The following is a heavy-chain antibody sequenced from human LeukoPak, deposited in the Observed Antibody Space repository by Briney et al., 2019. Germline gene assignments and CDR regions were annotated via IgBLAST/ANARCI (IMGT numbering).Heavy chain of an antibody. D-gene: IGHD3-22*01. CDR2: ISSSSSTI. J-gene: IGHJ4*02. CDR1: GFTFSSYS. CDR3: ASHHYNSD. V-gene: IGHV3-48*02. Sequence: GGSLRLSCAASGFTFSSYSMNWVRQAPGQGLEWVSYISSSSSTIYYADSVKGRFTISRDNVKNSLYLQMSSLRDEDTAVYYCASHHYNSDWGQGTLVTVSS.